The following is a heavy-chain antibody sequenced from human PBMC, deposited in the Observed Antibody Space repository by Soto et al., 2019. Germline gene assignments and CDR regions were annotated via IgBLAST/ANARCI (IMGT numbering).Heavy chain of an antibody. D-gene: IGHD6-19*01. CDR3: ARGFYSRGWSSAYYYYGMDV. V-gene: IGHV6-1*01. Sequence: SQTLSLTCAISGDSVSSNSAAWNWIRQSPSRGLEWLGRTYYRSKWYNDYAVSVKSRITINPDTSKNQFSLQLNSVTPEDTAVYYCARGFYSRGWSSAYYYYGMDVWGQGTTVTVSS. CDR1: GDSVSSNSAA. CDR2: TYYRSKWYN. J-gene: IGHJ6*02.